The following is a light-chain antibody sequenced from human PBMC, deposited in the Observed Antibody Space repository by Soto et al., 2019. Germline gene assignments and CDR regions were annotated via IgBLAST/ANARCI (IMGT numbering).Light chain of an antibody. CDR3: QKYNNWYT. CDR2: GTS. CDR1: QTVSNN. Sequence: EIVMTQSPATLSVSPGERATISCRASQTVSNNLAWYQQKPGQAPRHLIYGTSTRATGVPVRFSGSGSGTEFTLTISSLQSEDFAIYYCQKYNNWYTFGQGTKLEIK. V-gene: IGKV3-15*01. J-gene: IGKJ2*01.